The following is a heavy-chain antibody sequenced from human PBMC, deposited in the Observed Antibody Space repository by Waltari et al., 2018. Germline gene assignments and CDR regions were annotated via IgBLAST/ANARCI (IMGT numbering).Heavy chain of an antibody. J-gene: IGHJ4*02. CDR1: GGSISSGGYY. D-gene: IGHD6-19*01. Sequence: QVQLQESGPGLVKPSQTLSLTCTVSGGSISSGGYYWSWIRQHPGKGLEWIGYIYYSGSNYYNPSLKSRVTISVDTSKNQFSLKLSSVTAADTAVYYCARTGYSSGWLLDYWGQGTLVTVSS. CDR2: IYYSGSN. CDR3: ARTGYSSGWLLDY. V-gene: IGHV4-31*03.